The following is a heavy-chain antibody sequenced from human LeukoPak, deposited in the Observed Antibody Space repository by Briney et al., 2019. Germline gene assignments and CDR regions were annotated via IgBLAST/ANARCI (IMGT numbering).Heavy chain of an antibody. CDR3: ARVDTAMVIDY. Sequence: ASVKVSCKASSYTLTNYGISWVRQAPGQGLEWMGWISAYNGNTNYAQSLQGRVTMTTDTSTSTAYMELSSLRSEDTAVYYCARVDTAMVIDYWGQGTLVTVSS. J-gene: IGHJ4*02. D-gene: IGHD5-18*01. CDR2: ISAYNGNT. CDR1: SYTLTNYG. V-gene: IGHV1-18*01.